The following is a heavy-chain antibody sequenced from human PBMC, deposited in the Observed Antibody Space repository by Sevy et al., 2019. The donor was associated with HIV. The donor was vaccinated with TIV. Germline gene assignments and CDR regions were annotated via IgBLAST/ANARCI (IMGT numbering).Heavy chain of an antibody. CDR2: IRYAGSHK. V-gene: IGHV3-30*02. CDR1: RFSFNGYG. J-gene: IGHJ5*02. D-gene: IGHD2-8*02. CDR3: ARGTPAFCTGGVCFNWFDP. Sequence: GGSLRLSCSASRFSFNGYGMHWVRQAPGKGLEWVAFIRYAGSHKYYADSVKGRFTISRDDSKNTLYLQMNSLRAEDTALYYCARGTPAFCTGGVCFNWFDPWGQGTLVTVSS.